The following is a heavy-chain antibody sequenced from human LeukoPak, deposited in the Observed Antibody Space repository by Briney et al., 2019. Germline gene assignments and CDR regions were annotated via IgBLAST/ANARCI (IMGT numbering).Heavy chain of an antibody. V-gene: IGHV3-7*01. Sequence: GGSLRLSCAASGFTFSSYWMSWVRQAPGKGLEWVANIKQDGSEKYYVDSVKGRFTISRDNAKNSLYLQMNSLRAEDTAVYYCARATDRGYDFWSGYSIPRHFDYWGQGTLVTVSS. CDR1: GFTFSSYW. CDR3: ARATDRGYDFWSGYSIPRHFDY. D-gene: IGHD3-3*01. CDR2: IKQDGSEK. J-gene: IGHJ4*02.